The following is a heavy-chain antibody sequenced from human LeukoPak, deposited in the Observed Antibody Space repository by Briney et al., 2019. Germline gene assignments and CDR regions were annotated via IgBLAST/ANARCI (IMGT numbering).Heavy chain of an antibody. D-gene: IGHD1-20*01. CDR3: ARDHRSVVYNWNDGRIYYFDY. Sequence: SETLSLTCAVSGYSISSGYYWGWSRQPPGKGLEWIGSIYHSGSTYYNPSLKSRVTISVNTSKNQFSLKLSSVTAADAAVYYCARDHRSVVYNWNDGRIYYFDYWGQGTLVTVSS. CDR1: GYSISSGYY. CDR2: IYHSGST. V-gene: IGHV4-38-2*02. J-gene: IGHJ4*02.